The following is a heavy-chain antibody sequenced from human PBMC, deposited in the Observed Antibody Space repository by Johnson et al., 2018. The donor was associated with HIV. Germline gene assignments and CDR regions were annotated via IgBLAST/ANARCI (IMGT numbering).Heavy chain of an antibody. CDR3: ANQGEDAFDI. CDR2: IGWDGFTI. CDR1: GFTFDHYA. J-gene: IGHJ3*02. Sequence: VQLVESGGGLVQPGGSLRLSCVVSGFTFDHYAMHWVRQGPGKGLEWVAGIGWDGFTIGYADSVKGRFTISRDNAKNSLYLQMNSLRAEDTALYYCANQGEDAFDIWGQGTMVTVSS. V-gene: IGHV3-9*01.